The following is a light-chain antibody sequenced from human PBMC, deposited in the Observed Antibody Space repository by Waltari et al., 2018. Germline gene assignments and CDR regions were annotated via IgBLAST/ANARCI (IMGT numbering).Light chain of an antibody. CDR1: NSNIGRNY. CDR3: AAWDDSLSGPA. V-gene: IGLV1-47*01. CDR2: RND. Sequence: QSVLTQPPSASGTPGQRVTIFCSGSNSNIGRNYVYWYQQLPGTAPKLLIYRNDQRPSGVPDRFSGSKSGTSASLAISGLRSEDEADYYCAAWDDSLSGPAFGGGTKLTVL. J-gene: IGLJ2*01.